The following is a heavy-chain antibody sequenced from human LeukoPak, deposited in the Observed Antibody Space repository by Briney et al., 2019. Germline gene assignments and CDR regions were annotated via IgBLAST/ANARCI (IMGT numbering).Heavy chain of an antibody. J-gene: IGHJ4*02. CDR2: IYHSGAT. CDR3: ARGVYIAAAQYGY. Sequence: SETLSLTCTVSGGSISGYFWSWIRQPPGKGLEWIGYIYHSGATDNNPSLKSRVTMSIDTPKNQFSLKLSSVTAADTAVYYCARGVYIAAAQYGYWGQGTLVTVSS. D-gene: IGHD6-13*01. CDR1: GGSISGYF. V-gene: IGHV4-59*01.